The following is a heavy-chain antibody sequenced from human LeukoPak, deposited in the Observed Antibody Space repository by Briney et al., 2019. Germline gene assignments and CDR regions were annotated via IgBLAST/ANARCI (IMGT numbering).Heavy chain of an antibody. CDR1: GFTFRSYA. V-gene: IGHV3-7*01. D-gene: IGHD2-2*01. CDR2: IKQDGSEK. CDR3: ARDRTYCSSTSCYSYNWFDP. Sequence: GGSLRLSCPASGFTFRSYAMHWIRQAPGKGLEWVANIKQDGSEKYYVDSVKGRFTISRDNAKNSLYLQMNSLRAEDTAVYYCARDRTYCSSTSCYSYNWFDPWGQGTLVTVSS. J-gene: IGHJ5*02.